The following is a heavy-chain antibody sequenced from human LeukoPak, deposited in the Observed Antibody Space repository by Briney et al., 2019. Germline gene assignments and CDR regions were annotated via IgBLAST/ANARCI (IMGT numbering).Heavy chain of an antibody. CDR3: ARTDSSGSPFDY. J-gene: IGHJ4*02. CDR2: INPSGGST. CDR1: GYTLTSYY. V-gene: IGHV1-46*01. D-gene: IGHD3-22*01. Sequence: ASVKVSCKASGYTLTSYYMHWVRQAPGQGLEWMGIINPSGGSTSYAQKFQGRVTMTRDMSTSTAYMELSSLRSEDTAVYYCARTDSSGSPFDYWGQGTLVTVSS.